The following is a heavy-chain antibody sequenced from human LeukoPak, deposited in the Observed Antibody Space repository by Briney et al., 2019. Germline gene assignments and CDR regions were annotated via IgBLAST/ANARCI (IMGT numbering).Heavy chain of an antibody. CDR2: IGTAGDT. Sequence: GGSLRLSCAASGFTFSSYDMHWVRQATGKGLEWVSAIGTAGDTYYPGSVKGRFTISRDNAKNSLYLQMNSPRGEDTAVYYCARARPILRYSSGWYDFDYWGQGTLVTVSS. V-gene: IGHV3-13*01. J-gene: IGHJ4*02. CDR1: GFTFSSYD. CDR3: ARARPILRYSSGWYDFDY. D-gene: IGHD6-19*01.